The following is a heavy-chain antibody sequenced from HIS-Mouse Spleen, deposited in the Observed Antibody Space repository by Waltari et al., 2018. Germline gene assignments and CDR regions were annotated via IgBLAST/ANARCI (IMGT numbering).Heavy chain of an antibody. CDR2: IQRKTDGGTT. J-gene: IGHJ4*02. D-gene: IGHD6-6*01. CDR1: GFTFSNAW. CDR3: TTVSSSFDY. V-gene: IGHV3-15*01. Sequence: EVQLVESGGGLVKPGGSLRLSCAASGFTFSNAWMSWVRQAPGKGLEWVGRIQRKTDGGTTDYAAPVKGRFTISRDDSKNTLYLQMNSLKTEDTAVYYCTTVSSSFDYWGQGTLVTVSS.